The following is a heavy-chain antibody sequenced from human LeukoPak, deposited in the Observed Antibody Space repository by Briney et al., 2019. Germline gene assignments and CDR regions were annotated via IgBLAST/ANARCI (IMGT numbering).Heavy chain of an antibody. Sequence: GGSLRLSCAASGFTFSSYGMHWVRQAPGKGLEWVAFIRYDGSNKYYADSVKGRFTISRDNSKNTLYLQMNSLRAEDTAVYYCARGAKLLWFGDDFDAFDIWGQGTMVTVSS. D-gene: IGHD3-10*01. CDR2: IRYDGSNK. V-gene: IGHV3-30*02. J-gene: IGHJ3*02. CDR3: ARGAKLLWFGDDFDAFDI. CDR1: GFTFSSYG.